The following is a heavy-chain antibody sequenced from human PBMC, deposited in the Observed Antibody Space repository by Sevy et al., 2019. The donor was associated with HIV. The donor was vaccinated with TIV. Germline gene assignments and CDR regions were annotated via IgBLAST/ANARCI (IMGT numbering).Heavy chain of an antibody. V-gene: IGHV1-18*01. CDR2: ISAYNGNT. CDR3: ARFYPPTRTSHRFDY. D-gene: IGHD2-2*01. CDR1: GYTFTSYG. J-gene: IGHJ4*02. Sequence: ASVKVSCKASGYTFTSYGISWVRQAPGQGLEWMGWISAYNGNTNYVQKLQGRVTMTTDTSTSTAYMELRSLRSDDTAVYYCARFYPPTRTSHRFDYWGQGTLVTVSS.